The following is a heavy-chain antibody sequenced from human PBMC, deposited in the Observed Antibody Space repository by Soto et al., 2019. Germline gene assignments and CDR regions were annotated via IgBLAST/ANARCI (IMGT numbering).Heavy chain of an antibody. CDR1: GFTFSDYA. Sequence: GGSLRLSCAASGFTFSDYAMHWVRQAPGKGLEWVAAISYDGSNKYYADSVKGRLTISRDNSKNTLYLQMNSLRAEDTAVYYCAKEAAVVGIGAFDIWGQGTMVTVS. CDR3: AKEAAVVGIGAFDI. J-gene: IGHJ3*02. V-gene: IGHV3-30-3*01. CDR2: ISYDGSNK. D-gene: IGHD6-19*01.